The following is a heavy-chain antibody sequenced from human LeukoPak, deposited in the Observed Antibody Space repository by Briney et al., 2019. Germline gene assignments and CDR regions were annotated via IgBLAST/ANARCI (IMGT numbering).Heavy chain of an antibody. CDR3: AREGGTYGYNWFDP. CDR2: IYYSGST. D-gene: IGHD1-26*01. Sequence: PSETLSLTCTASGGSISTYYWSWIRQPPAKVLDLIGYIYYSGSTNYNPSLKSRVTISVDTSKNQFSLKLSSVTAADTAVYYRAREGGTYGYNWFDPWGQGTLVTVSS. J-gene: IGHJ5*02. CDR1: GGSISTYY. V-gene: IGHV4-59*01.